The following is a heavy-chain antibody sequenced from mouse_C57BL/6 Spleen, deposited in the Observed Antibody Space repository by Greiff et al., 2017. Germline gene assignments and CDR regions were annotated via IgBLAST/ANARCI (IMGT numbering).Heavy chain of an antibody. D-gene: IGHD4-1*01. CDR3: ARVNWPYAMDY. CDR1: GYTFTSYW. Sequence: QVQLQQPGAELVRPGTSVKLSCKASGYTFTSYWMHWVKQRPGQGLEWIGVIDPSDSYTNYNQKFKGKATLTVDTSSSTAYMQLSSLTSEDSAVYYCARVNWPYAMDYWGQGTSVTVSS. V-gene: IGHV1-59*01. J-gene: IGHJ4*01. CDR2: IDPSDSYT.